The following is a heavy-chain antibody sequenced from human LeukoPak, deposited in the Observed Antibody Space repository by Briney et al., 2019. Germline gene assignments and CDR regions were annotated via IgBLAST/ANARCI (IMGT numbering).Heavy chain of an antibody. CDR1: GGSISSYY. CDR2: IYYSGST. V-gene: IGHV4-59*01. J-gene: IGHJ6*02. D-gene: IGHD6-19*01. Sequence: PSETLSLTCTVSGGSISSYYWSWIRQPPGKGLEWIGYIYYSGSTNYNPSLKSRVTISVDTSKNQFSLKLRSVTAADTAVYYCARGRQWLTSGESYYYGMDVWGQGTTVTVSS. CDR3: ARGRQWLTSGESYYYGMDV.